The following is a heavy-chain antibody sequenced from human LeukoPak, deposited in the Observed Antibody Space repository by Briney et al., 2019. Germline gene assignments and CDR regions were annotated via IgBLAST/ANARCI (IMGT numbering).Heavy chain of an antibody. CDR1: GFTFSSYS. D-gene: IGHD3-22*01. CDR2: ISSSSSTI. CDR3: AKTRAGNSSGRDPGWPMDY. Sequence: GGSLRLSCAASGFTFSSYSMNWVRQAPGKRLEWVSYISSSSSTIYYADFVKGRFTISRDNSRNTVYLQINSLRAEDTALYYCAKTRAGNSSGRDPGWPMDYWGQGTLVTVSS. V-gene: IGHV3-48*01. J-gene: IGHJ4*02.